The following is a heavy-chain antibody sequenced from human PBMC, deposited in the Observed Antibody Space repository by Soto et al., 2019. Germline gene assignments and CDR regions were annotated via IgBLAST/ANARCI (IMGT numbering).Heavy chain of an antibody. CDR2: IKEDGSEQ. J-gene: IGHJ4*02. CDR1: GFTFSSYW. CDR3: TRNQVKADY. Sequence: EVQLVESGGGLVQPGGSLRLSCAAYGFTFSSYWMTWVRQAPGKGLEWVAKIKEDGSEQNYVDSVKGRFTISRDNAKSSLYLQMNSLRVDDTAMYYCTRNQVKADYWGQGTLVTVSS. D-gene: IGHD3-10*01. V-gene: IGHV3-7*01.